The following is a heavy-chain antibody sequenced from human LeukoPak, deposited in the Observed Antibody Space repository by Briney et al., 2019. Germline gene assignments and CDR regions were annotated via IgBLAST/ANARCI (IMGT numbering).Heavy chain of an antibody. CDR2: ICYSGST. V-gene: IGHV4-59*11. CDR3: ARGVTALPPDY. Sequence: SETLSLTCTVSGGSISSHYWSWIRQPPGEGLEWIGYICYSGSTNYNPSLKSRVTISVDTSENQFSLKLSSVTAADTAVYYCARGVTALPPDYWGQGTLVTVSS. J-gene: IGHJ4*02. CDR1: GGSISSHY. D-gene: IGHD5-18*01.